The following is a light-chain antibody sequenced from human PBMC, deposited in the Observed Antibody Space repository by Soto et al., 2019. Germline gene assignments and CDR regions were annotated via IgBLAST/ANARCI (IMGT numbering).Light chain of an antibody. CDR3: AAWDDSLNGPL. CDR2: RTN. V-gene: IGLV1-47*01. CDR1: SSNIETNN. Sequence: QSVLTQPPSASGTPGQRVTISCSGSSSNIETNNVYWYQQFPGTAPKLLIYRTNQRPSGVPDRFSGSKSGTSASLAISGLRSEDEADYYCAAWDDSLNGPLFGGGTQLTVL. J-gene: IGLJ2*01.